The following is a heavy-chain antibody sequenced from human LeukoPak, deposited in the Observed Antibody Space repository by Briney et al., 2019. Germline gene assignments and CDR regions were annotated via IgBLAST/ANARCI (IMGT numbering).Heavy chain of an antibody. CDR3: ARDREDYDSSGYYVDY. CDR1: GGSISSGDYY. CDR2: IYYSGST. J-gene: IGHJ4*02. D-gene: IGHD3-22*01. V-gene: IGHV4-30-4*01. Sequence: SETLSLTCTVSGGSISSGDYYWSWIRQPPGKGLEWIGYIYYSGSTYYNPSLKSRVTISVDMSKNQFSLKLSSVTAADTAVYYCARDREDYDSSGYYVDYWGQGTLVTVSS.